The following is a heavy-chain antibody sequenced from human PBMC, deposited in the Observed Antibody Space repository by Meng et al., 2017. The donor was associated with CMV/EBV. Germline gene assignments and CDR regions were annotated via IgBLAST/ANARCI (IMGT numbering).Heavy chain of an antibody. CDR1: GGSISSSSYY. CDR3: ARDSAVAGVVDY. V-gene: IGHV4-39*07. Sequence: LQLQESGPGLVNPAETLSLTCTVSGGSISSSSYYWGWIRQPPGKGLEWIGSIYYSGSTYYNPSLKSRVTISVDTSKNQFSLKLSSVTAADTAVYYCARDSAVAGVVDYWGQGTLVTVSS. CDR2: IYYSGST. D-gene: IGHD6-19*01. J-gene: IGHJ4*02.